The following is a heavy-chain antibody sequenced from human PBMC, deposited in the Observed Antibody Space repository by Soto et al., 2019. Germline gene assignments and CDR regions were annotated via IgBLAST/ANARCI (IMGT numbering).Heavy chain of an antibody. V-gene: IGHV4-59*01. CDR1: GGSISSYY. J-gene: IGHJ4*02. D-gene: IGHD3-22*01. Sequence: SETLSLTCTVSGGSISSYYWGWIRQPPGKGLEWIGYIYYSGSTNYNPSLKSRVTISVDTSKNQFSLKLSSVTAADTAVYYCARVNRDPLYYYDSSGYYRYFDYWGQGTLVTVSS. CDR2: IYYSGST. CDR3: ARVNRDPLYYYDSSGYYRYFDY.